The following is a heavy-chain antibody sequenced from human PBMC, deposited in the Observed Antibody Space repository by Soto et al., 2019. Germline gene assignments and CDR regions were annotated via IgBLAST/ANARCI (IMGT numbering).Heavy chain of an antibody. Sequence: SXTLSLTCTVSGGSISSSSYYWGWIRQPPGKGLEWIGRIYYSGSTYYNPSLKSRVTISVDTSKNQFSLNLSSVTAADTAVYFCARQATGYYYGWFDHWGQGTLVTVSS. CDR3: ARQATGYYYGWFDH. CDR1: GGSISSSSYY. D-gene: IGHD3-22*01. V-gene: IGHV4-39*01. J-gene: IGHJ5*02. CDR2: IYYSGST.